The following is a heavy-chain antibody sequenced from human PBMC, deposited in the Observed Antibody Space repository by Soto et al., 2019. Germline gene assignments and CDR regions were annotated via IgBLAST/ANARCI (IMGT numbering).Heavy chain of an antibody. D-gene: IGHD2-2*02. V-gene: IGHV1-2*02. Sequence: QEQLVQSGAEVKKPGASVKVSCKTSGYTFTGYYMHWVRQAPGQGLEWMGWINPNSGDTNYAQKFQGRVTMAGDTXXXXXXXXLXRXRSDDTAVYYCARESNIVVVPAAINAFDIWGQGTMVTVSS. CDR1: GYTFTGYY. CDR2: INPNSGDT. CDR3: ARESNIVVVPAAINAFDI. J-gene: IGHJ3*02.